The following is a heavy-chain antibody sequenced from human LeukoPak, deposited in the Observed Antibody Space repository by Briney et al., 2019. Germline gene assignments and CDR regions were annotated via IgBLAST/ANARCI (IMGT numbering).Heavy chain of an antibody. V-gene: IGHV3-23*01. CDR1: GFTFSSYA. Sequence: GGSLRLSCAASGFTFSSYAMSWVRQAPGKGLEWVSAISGSGGSTYYADSVKGRFTISRDNSKNTLYLQMNSLRAEDTAVYYCAKVHRRWYXLRSAGYFDYWGQGTLVTVS. CDR3: AKVHRRWYXLRSAGYFDY. D-gene: IGHD2-2*01. CDR2: ISGSGGST. J-gene: IGHJ4*02.